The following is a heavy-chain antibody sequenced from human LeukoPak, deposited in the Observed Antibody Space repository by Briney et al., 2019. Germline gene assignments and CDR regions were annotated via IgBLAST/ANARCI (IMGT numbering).Heavy chain of an antibody. D-gene: IGHD5-24*01. J-gene: IGHJ4*02. CDR1: GGTFSSYA. Sequence: ASVKVSCKASGGTFSSYAISWVRQAPGQGLEWMGRIIPIFGTANYAQKFQGRVTITTDESTSTAYMELSSLRSEDTAVYYCAEEAGDGYNYKGYFDYWGQGTLVTVSP. CDR3: AEEAGDGYNYKGYFDY. V-gene: IGHV1-69*05. CDR2: IIPIFGTA.